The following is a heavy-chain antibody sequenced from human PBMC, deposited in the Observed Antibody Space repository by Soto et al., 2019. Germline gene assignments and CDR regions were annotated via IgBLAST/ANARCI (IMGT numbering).Heavy chain of an antibody. CDR2: IYPGGVNI. D-gene: IGHD3-10*01. J-gene: IGHJ5*02. CDR1: GYSFTSHY. CDR3: ARDQSWHDLVRCFDP. Sequence: GASVKVSCKAIGYSFTSHYMHWVRQAPGQGLEWMGTIYPGGVNIGYAQKFKGRVTMTKDTSTSTVYMELNSLTSEDTAVYYCARDQSWHDLVRCFDPWGQGTLVTVSS. V-gene: IGHV1-46*03.